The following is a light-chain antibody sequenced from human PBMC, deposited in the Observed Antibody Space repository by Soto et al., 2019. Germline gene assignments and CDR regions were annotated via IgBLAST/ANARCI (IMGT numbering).Light chain of an antibody. J-gene: IGKJ1*01. CDR3: QQSYSTPPWT. CDR2: AAS. Sequence: DIQMTQSPSSLSASVGDRVTITCRASQSIVTYLNWYLQKPGKAPKLLIYAASNLQSGVPSRFSGSGSGTDFTVTISSLQPEDCATYFCQQSYSTPPWTFGQGTKVEIK. V-gene: IGKV1-39*01. CDR1: QSIVTY.